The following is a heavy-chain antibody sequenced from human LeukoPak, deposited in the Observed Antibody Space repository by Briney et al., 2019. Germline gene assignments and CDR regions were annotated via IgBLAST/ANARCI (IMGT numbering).Heavy chain of an antibody. V-gene: IGHV4-59*01. CDR2: IYYSGST. CDR1: GGSISSYY. J-gene: IGHJ4*02. CDR3: ARGGRGSYFGPYYFDY. D-gene: IGHD1-26*01. Sequence: SETLSLTCTVSGGSISSYYWSWIQQPPGKELEWIGYIYYSGSTNYNPSLKSRVTISVDTSKNQFSLKLSSVTAADTAVYYCARGGRGSYFGPYYFDYWGQGTLVTVSS.